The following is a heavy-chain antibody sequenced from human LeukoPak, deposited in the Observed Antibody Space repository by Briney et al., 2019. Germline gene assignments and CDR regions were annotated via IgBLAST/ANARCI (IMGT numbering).Heavy chain of an antibody. CDR3: ARDRYDFWSGYPRRAFDI. CDR1: GYTFTGYY. V-gene: IGHV1-2*02. D-gene: IGHD3-3*01. CDR2: INPNSGGT. J-gene: IGHJ3*02. Sequence: GASVKVSCKASGYTFTGYYMHWVRQAPGQGLEWMGWINPNSGGTNYAQKFQGRVTMTRDTSISTAYMELSRLRSDDTAVYYCARDRYDFWSGYPRRAFDIWGQGTMVTVSS.